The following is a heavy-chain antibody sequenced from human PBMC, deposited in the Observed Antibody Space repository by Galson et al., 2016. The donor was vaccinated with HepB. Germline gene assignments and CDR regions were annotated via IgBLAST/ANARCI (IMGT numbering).Heavy chain of an antibody. J-gene: IGHJ4*02. CDR3: ATENPGIAVAALDY. CDR1: GFTFRNYG. CDR2: IWFDGSYK. Sequence: SLRLSCAASGFTFRNYGMHWVRQAPGKGLEWVAGIWFDGSYKYNTDSVKGRFTISRDNSKNTLYLHMSGLRAEDTAVYYCATENPGIAVAALDYWGQGTLVTVSS. V-gene: IGHV3-33*01. D-gene: IGHD6-19*01.